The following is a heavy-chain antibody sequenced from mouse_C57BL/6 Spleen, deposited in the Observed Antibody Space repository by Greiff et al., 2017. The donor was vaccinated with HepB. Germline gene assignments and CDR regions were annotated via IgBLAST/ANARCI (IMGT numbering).Heavy chain of an antibody. V-gene: IGHV1-39*01. D-gene: IGHD2-1*01. CDR2: INPNYGTT. J-gene: IGHJ1*03. Sequence: EVKLMESGPELVKPGASVKISCKASGYSFTDYNMNWVKQSNGKSLEWIGVINPNYGTTSYNQKFKGKATLTVDQSSSTAYMQLNSLTSEDSAVYYCARALYGNYDWYFDVWGTGTTVTVSS. CDR3: ARALYGNYDWYFDV. CDR1: GYSFTDYN.